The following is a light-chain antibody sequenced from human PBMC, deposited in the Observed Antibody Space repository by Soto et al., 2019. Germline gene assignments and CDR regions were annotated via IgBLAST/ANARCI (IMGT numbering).Light chain of an antibody. CDR3: QQYGFSPIS. CDR1: QSVSSN. J-gene: IGKJ5*01. CDR2: GAS. V-gene: IGKV3-15*01. Sequence: EIVLTQSPATLSVSPGERATLSCRASQSVSSNLAWYQQKPGQAPRLLMFGASTRATNIPARFSGSGSGTEFTLTISSLQSEDFAVYSCQQYGFSPISFGQGTRLELK.